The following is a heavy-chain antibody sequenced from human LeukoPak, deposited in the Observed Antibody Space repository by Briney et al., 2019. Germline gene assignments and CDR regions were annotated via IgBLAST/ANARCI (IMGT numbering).Heavy chain of an antibody. D-gene: IGHD6-13*01. CDR1: GFTFSRYW. V-gene: IGHV3-7*02. Sequence: GGSLRLSCSASGFTFSRYWMNWVRQAPGRGLEWVANIKQDGSENHYVDSVKGRFTISRDNAKNSLYLQMNSLRAEDTAVYYCAINMAADGDYWGQGTLVTVSS. CDR3: AINMAADGDY. CDR2: IKQDGSEN. J-gene: IGHJ4*02.